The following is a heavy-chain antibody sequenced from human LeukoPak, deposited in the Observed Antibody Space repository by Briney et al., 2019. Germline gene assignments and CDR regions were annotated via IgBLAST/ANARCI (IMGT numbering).Heavy chain of an antibody. CDR1: GASVSSYS. CDR2: LYTSGST. CDR3: ATEHSGWLRTFEH. Sequence: PSETLSLTCTISGASVSSYSWNWIRQPAGKGLEWIGRLYTSGSTNYNPSLKSRVTMSVDTSKNQFSLKLSSVTSADTAVYYCATEHSGWLRTFEHWGQGALITVSS. V-gene: IGHV4-4*07. D-gene: IGHD6-19*01. J-gene: IGHJ1*01.